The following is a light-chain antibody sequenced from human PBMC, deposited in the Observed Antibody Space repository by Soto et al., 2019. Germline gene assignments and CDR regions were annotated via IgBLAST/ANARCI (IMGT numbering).Light chain of an antibody. V-gene: IGKV3D-11*02. CDR1: QSVGIY. J-gene: IGKJ4*01. CDR2: DAT. CDR3: QQRDSWHPLT. Sequence: VLTQSPVTLSLSPGETATLFCKASQSVGIYLGWFQQKPGQAPRVLIYDATNRAGGVPDRFSGSGSGTDFTLTISSLEAEDSAVYYCQQRDSWHPLTFGGGTKLEIK.